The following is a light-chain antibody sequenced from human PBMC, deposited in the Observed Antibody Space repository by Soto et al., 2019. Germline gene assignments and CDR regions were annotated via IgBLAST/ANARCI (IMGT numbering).Light chain of an antibody. V-gene: IGKV1-6*01. J-gene: IGKJ4*01. Sequence: AIQMTLSPSSLSAYVGDRVTITCRASQGIRNDLGWYQQKPGKAPNLLIYAASSLQSGVPSTFSGSGSGTDFTLTISSLQPEYFATYYWLQVYNYPLTFGGGTKADIK. CDR1: QGIRND. CDR2: AAS. CDR3: LQVYNYPLT.